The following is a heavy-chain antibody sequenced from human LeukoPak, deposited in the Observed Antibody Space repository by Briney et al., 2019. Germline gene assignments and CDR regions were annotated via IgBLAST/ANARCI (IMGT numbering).Heavy chain of an antibody. CDR3: FRYEETSGRFGDC. Sequence: PGGSLRLSCAASGFTFYDSAIHWVRQAPGKGLEWLGRIKNKRINSEKAYVESVRGRFTIYNDDSKNTAFLEMNNLRTDDTALYYCFRYEETSGRFGDCWGQGALVTVSA. CDR2: IKNKRINSEK. J-gene: IGHJ4*02. CDR1: GFTFYDSA. V-gene: IGHV3-73*01. D-gene: IGHD3-10*01.